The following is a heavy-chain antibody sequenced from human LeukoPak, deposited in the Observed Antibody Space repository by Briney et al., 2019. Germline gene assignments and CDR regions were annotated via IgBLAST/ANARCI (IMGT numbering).Heavy chain of an antibody. J-gene: IGHJ5*02. CDR3: ATSIVGATRWFDP. V-gene: IGHV4-38-2*02. D-gene: IGHD1-26*01. CDR2: IYHSGST. CDR1: GYSISSGYY. Sequence: PSETLSLTCTVSGYSISSGYYWGWIRQPPGKGLAWIGSIYHSGSTYYNPSLKSRVTISVDTSKNQFSLKLSSVTAADTAVYYCATSIVGATRWFDPWGQGTLVTVSS.